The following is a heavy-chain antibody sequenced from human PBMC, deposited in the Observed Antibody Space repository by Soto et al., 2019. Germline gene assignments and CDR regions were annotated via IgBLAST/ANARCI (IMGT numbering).Heavy chain of an antibody. CDR2: ISYDGSNK. Sequence: GGSLRLSCAASGFTFSSYGMHWVRQAPGKGLEWVAVISYDGSNKYYADSVKGRFTISRDNSKNTLYLQMNSLRAEDTAVYYCAKGLASYYDFWSGHDPFDYWGQGTLVT. D-gene: IGHD3-3*01. CDR3: AKGLASYYDFWSGHDPFDY. J-gene: IGHJ4*02. V-gene: IGHV3-30*18. CDR1: GFTFSSYG.